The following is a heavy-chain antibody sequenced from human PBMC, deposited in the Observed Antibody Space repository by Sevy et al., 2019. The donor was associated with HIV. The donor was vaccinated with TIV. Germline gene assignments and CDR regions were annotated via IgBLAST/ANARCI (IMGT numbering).Heavy chain of an antibody. J-gene: IGHJ4*02. Sequence: ASVKVSCKASGYTFTGYYMHWVRQAPGQGLEWMGWINPNSGGKNYAQKFQGRVTMTRDTSISTAYMELSRLRSDDTAVYYCARDENSHLGYYFDYWGQGTLVTVSS. CDR2: INPNSGGK. V-gene: IGHV1-2*02. CDR1: GYTFTGYY. CDR3: ARDENSHLGYYFDY. D-gene: IGHD6-6*01.